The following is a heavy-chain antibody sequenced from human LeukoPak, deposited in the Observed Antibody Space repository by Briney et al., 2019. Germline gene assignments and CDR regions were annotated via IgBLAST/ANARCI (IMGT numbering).Heavy chain of an antibody. CDR3: AREASYGFWSGYSYRQPWFDP. J-gene: IGHJ5*02. V-gene: IGHV1-46*01. Sequence: ASVKVSCKASGYTFTSYYMHWVRQAPGQGLEWMGIINPSGGSTSYAQKFQGRVTMTRDTSTSTVYMELSSLRSEDTAVYYCAREASYGFWSGYSYRQPWFDPWGQGTLVTVSS. CDR2: INPSGGST. D-gene: IGHD3-3*01. CDR1: GYTFTSYY.